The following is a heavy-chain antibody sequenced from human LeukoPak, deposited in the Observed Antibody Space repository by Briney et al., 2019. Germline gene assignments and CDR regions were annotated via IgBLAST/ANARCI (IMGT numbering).Heavy chain of an antibody. J-gene: IGHJ4*02. CDR3: ARVTGSSISSRSLLY. V-gene: IGHV1-18*01. CDR1: GYTFTNYG. Sequence: ASVKVSCKASGYTFTNYGINWVRQAPGQGLEWMGQINPNNGNTIYAQRLQGRVTLTTDTSTSTSYMELRSLTSADTAIYYCARVTGSSISSRSLLYSGQGTLVTVSS. CDR2: INPNNGNT. D-gene: IGHD6-13*01.